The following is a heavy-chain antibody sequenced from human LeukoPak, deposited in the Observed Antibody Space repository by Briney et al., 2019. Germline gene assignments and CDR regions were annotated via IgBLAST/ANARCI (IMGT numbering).Heavy chain of an antibody. CDR2: ISHDANSK. J-gene: IGHJ4*02. CDR1: GFTFSNYA. CDR3: ARESFCSRTSCYRAFDY. D-gene: IGHD2-2*01. V-gene: IGHV3-30*04. Sequence: PGRSLRLSCAASGFTFSNYAIHWVRQDPGKGLEWVAVISHDANSKLYAGSVKGRFTISRDNSKNTLYLQMNSLRPEDTAVYYCARESFCSRTSCYRAFDYWGQGTLVTVSS.